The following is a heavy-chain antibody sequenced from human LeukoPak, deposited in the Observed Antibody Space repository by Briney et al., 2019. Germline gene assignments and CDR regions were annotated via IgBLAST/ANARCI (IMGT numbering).Heavy chain of an antibody. CDR1: GFIFSDFY. Sequence: GGSLRLSCAGSGFIFSDFYMSWIRQAPGKRLEWVSLIYSSSDYIYYADSVKGRFTISRDNAKNSLYLQMNSLRAEDTAVYYCARSQWNPGKTTQTTWGQGTLVTVSS. V-gene: IGHV3-11*01. CDR2: IYSSSDYI. CDR3: ARSQWNPGKTTQTT. J-gene: IGHJ5*02. D-gene: IGHD1-1*01.